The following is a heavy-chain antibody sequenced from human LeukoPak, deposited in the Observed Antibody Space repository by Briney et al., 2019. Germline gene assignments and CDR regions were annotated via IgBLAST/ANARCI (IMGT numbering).Heavy chain of an antibody. CDR3: ASGTTDIVVVPATLRNYYFAY. CDR2: IIPMFGTA. CDR1: GGTFSSYE. J-gene: IGHJ4*02. D-gene: IGHD2-2*01. Sequence: ASVKVSCKASGGTFSSYEISWVRQAPGQGLEWMGGIIPMFGTAKYAQKFHGRVTITTDKPTSTADMELSSLRSEDTAVYYCASGTTDIVVVPATLRNYYFAYWGQGTLVTVSS. V-gene: IGHV1-69*05.